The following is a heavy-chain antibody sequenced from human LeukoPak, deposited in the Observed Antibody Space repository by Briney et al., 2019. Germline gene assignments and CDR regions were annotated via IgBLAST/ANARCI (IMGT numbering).Heavy chain of an antibody. CDR2: IRSKANNYAT. V-gene: IGHV3-73*01. J-gene: IGHJ6*03. Sequence: PGGSLKLSCAASGFTFSGSAIHWVRQASGKGLEWVGRIRSKANNYATAYAASVKGRFTISRDDSKSTAFLQMNSLKTEDTAVYYCGSPQGDYYNFYMDVWGKGTTVTVSS. CDR1: GFTFSGSA. CDR3: GSPQGDYYNFYMDV.